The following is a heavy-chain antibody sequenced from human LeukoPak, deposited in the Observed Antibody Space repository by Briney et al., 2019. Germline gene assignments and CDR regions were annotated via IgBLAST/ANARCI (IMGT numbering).Heavy chain of an antibody. CDR3: ARDLDYDILTGYYSCVGY. J-gene: IGHJ4*02. D-gene: IGHD3-9*01. CDR1: GYTFTSYG. V-gene: IGHV1-18*01. CDR2: ISAYNGNT. Sequence: ASVKVSCMASGYTFTSYGISWVRQAPGQGLEWMGWISAYNGNTNYAQKLQGRVTMTTDTSTSTAYMELRSLRSDDTAVYYCARDLDYDILTGYYSCVGYWGQGTLVTVSS.